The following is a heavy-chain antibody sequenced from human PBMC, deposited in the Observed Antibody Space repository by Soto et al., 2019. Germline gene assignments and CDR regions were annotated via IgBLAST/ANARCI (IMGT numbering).Heavy chain of an antibody. V-gene: IGHV1-18*04. CDR1: GYTFTSYG. D-gene: IGHD6-25*01. CDR2: ISAYNGKT. J-gene: IGHJ6*02. Sequence: GFSVKVSCKASGYTFTSYGISWVRQAPGQGLEWMGWISAYNGKTNYAQKLQGRVTMTTDTSTSTAYMELRSLRSDDTAVYYCARGCSGDYHYYGMDVWGQGTTVTVSS. CDR3: ARGCSGDYHYYGMDV.